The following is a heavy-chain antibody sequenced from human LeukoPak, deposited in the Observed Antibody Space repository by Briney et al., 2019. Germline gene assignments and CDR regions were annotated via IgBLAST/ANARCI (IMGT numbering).Heavy chain of an antibody. V-gene: IGHV3-48*04. J-gene: IGHJ4*02. D-gene: IGHD3-10*01. CDR2: ISSSGSTI. CDR1: GFTFSSYS. Sequence: GGSLRLSCAASGFTFSSYSMSWIRQAPGKGLEWASYISSSGSTIYYADSVKGRFTISRDNAKNSLYLQMNSLRAEDTAVYYCARVLQDGSGSYYDYWGQGTLVTVSS. CDR3: ARVLQDGSGSYYDY.